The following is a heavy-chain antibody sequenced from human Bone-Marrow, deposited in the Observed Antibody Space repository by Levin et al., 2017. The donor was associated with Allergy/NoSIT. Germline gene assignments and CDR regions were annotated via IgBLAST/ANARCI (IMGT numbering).Heavy chain of an antibody. CDR3: ARDRSGSYFDY. CDR2: RYYSGST. D-gene: IGHD5-12*01. CDR1: GGSVRSGSYY. V-gene: IGHV4-61*01. Sequence: SLTLSLPCTVSGGSVRSGSYYWSWIRQPPGKGLEWIGYRYYSGSTSYNPSLKSRVTISPDTSTDQFTQKLTSVTAADTAVYYCARDRSGSYFDYGGQGTLVTV. J-gene: IGHJ4*02.